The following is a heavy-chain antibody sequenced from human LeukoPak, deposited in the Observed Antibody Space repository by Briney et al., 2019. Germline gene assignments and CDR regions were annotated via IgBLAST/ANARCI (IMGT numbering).Heavy chain of an antibody. CDR3: ARGGNSFWSGYYKWFDP. CDR2: ISAYNGNT. V-gene: IGHV1-18*01. J-gene: IGHJ5*02. D-gene: IGHD3-3*01. Sequence: ASVKVSCKASGYTFTSYGISWVRQAPGQGLEWMGWISAYNGNTNYAQKLQGRVTMTTDTSTSTAYMELRSLRSDDTAVYYCARGGNSFWSGYYKWFDPWGQGTLVTVSS. CDR1: GYTFTSYG.